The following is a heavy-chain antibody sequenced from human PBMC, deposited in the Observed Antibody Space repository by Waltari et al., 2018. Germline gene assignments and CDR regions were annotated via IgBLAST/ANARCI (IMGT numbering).Heavy chain of an antibody. D-gene: IGHD3-10*01. J-gene: IGHJ4*02. V-gene: IGHV4-34*01. CDR1: GGSFSGYY. Sequence: QVQLQQWGAGLLKPSETLSLTCAVYGGSFSGYYWSWIRQPPGKGLGWIGEINHSGRTNQNPSLKSRVTISVDTSKNQFSLKLSSVTAADTAVYYCAAYYGSGSYYRWNYWGQGTLVTVSS. CDR3: AAYYGSGSYYRWNY. CDR2: INHSGRT.